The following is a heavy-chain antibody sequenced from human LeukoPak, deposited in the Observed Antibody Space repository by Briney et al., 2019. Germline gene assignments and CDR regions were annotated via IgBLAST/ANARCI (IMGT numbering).Heavy chain of an antibody. D-gene: IGHD3-22*01. CDR2: ISSSSSYI. CDR3: AREFYYDSSGYYLDY. CDR1: GFTFSSYS. V-gene: IGHV3-21*01. Sequence: GGSLRLSCAASGFTFSSYSMDWVRQAPGKGLEWVSSISSSSSYIYYADSVKGRFTIPRDNAKSSLYLQMNSLRAEDTAVYYCAREFYYDSSGYYLDYWGQGTLVTVSS. J-gene: IGHJ4*02.